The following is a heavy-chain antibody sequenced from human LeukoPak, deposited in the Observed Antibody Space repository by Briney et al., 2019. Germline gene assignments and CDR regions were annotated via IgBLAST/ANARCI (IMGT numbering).Heavy chain of an antibody. CDR2: ISYDGSNK. CDR3: AKDFLTDIVVVVAATSYGMDV. Sequence: GGSLRLSCAASGFTFSSYGMHWVRQAPGKGLEWVAVISYDGSNKYYADSVKGRFTISRDNSKNTLYLQMNSLRAEDTAAYYCAKDFLTDIVVVVAATSYGMDVWGKGTTVTVSS. V-gene: IGHV3-30*18. CDR1: GFTFSSYG. J-gene: IGHJ6*04. D-gene: IGHD2-15*01.